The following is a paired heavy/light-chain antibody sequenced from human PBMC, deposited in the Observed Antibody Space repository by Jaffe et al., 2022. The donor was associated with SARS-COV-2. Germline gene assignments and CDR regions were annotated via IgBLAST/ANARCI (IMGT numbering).Heavy chain of an antibody. V-gene: IGHV1-46*01. D-gene: IGHD3-10*01. CDR1: GYTFSNHY. CDR2: IYPSGDTT. Sequence: QVQLVQSGAEVKKPGASVTVSCRASGYTFSNHYMHWVRQAPGQGPEWMGIIYPSGDTTNSAHKFQGRLTMTRDTSTSTVYMELSSLRSEDTAMYYCARGAAGSGSYTSFDIWGQGTMVTVSS. J-gene: IGHJ3*02. CDR3: ARGAAGSGSYTSFDI.
Light chain of an antibody. J-gene: IGKJ1*01. CDR3: QQYGYSPRT. Sequence: DIVLTQSPGTLSLSPGERATLSCRASQSVSSSFLAWYQQKPGQAPGLLIYGASSRATGIPDRFSGSGSGTDFTLTISRLEPEDFAVYYCQQYGYSPRTFGQGTKVEIK. CDR1: QSVSSSF. V-gene: IGKV3-20*01. CDR2: GAS.